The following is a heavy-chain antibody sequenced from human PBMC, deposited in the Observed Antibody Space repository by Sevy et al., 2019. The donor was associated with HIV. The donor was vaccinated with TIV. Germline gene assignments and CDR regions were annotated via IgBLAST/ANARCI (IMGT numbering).Heavy chain of an antibody. J-gene: IGHJ4*02. Sequence: GGSLRLSCAASGFTFSDYYMSWIRQAPGKGLEWVSYISSSGSTIYYGDSVKGRFTISRDNAKNSLYLQMNSLRAEDTAVYYCARDQTSSIVGAYDYWGQGTLVTVSS. CDR1: GFTFSDYY. CDR2: ISSSGSTI. D-gene: IGHD1-26*01. CDR3: ARDQTSSIVGAYDY. V-gene: IGHV3-11*01.